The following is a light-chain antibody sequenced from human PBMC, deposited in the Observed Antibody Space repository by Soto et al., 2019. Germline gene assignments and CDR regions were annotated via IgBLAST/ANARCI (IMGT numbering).Light chain of an antibody. CDR3: QQYDDFPLT. J-gene: IGKJ5*01. CDR2: DAS. V-gene: IGKV1-33*01. CDR1: QDISNY. Sequence: DIEMTQSPSSLSASVGDRVTITCQASQDISNYLNWYQQKTRRAPKLLIYDASNLESGVSSRFSGSRSGTDFSLTINSLQPDDFATYYCQQYDDFPLTFGQGTRLE.